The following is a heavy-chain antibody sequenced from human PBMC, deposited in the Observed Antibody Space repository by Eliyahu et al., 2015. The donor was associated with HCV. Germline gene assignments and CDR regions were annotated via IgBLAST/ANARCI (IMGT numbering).Heavy chain of an antibody. CDR1: GFTFSSYG. J-gene: IGHJ4*02. D-gene: IGHD3-16*01. CDR3: ARDRGSYGAFDY. V-gene: IGHV3-33*08. CDR2: XWNDGSKT. Sequence: QVELLESGGGAVQPGKSLRLSCAASGFTFSSYGMHWVRQAPGKGLXWVAVXWNDGSKTFYGDSMKGRFTISRDNFKNILYLQMNNLRGDDTALYFCARDRGSYGAFDYWGQGSLVTVSS.